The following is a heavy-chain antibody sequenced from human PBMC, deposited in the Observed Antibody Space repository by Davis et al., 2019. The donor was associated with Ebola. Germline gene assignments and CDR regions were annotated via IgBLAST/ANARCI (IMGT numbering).Heavy chain of an antibody. CDR3: ARAFTGIAARPGHYYYVMDV. CDR1: GGSFSGYY. D-gene: IGHD6-6*01. CDR2: INHSGST. J-gene: IGHJ6*04. V-gene: IGHV4-34*01. Sequence: SETLSLTCAVYGGSFSGYYWSWIRQPPGKGLEWIGEINHSGSTNYNPSLKSRVTISVDTSKNQFSLKLSSVTAADTAVYYCARAFTGIAARPGHYYYVMDVWGKGTTVTVSS.